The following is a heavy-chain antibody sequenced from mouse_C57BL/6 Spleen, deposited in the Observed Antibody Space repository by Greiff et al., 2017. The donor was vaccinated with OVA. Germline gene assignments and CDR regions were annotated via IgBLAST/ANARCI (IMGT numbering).Heavy chain of an antibody. CDR2: ISYDGSN. CDR3: ARVITTVVATEAYFDY. Sequence: ESGPGLVKPSQSLSLTCSVTGYSITSGYYWNWIRQFPGNKLEWMGYISYDGSNNYNPSLKNRISITRDTSKNQFFLKLNSVTTEDTATYYCARVITTVVATEAYFDYWGQGTTLTVSS. V-gene: IGHV3-6*01. J-gene: IGHJ2*01. CDR1: GYSITSGYY. D-gene: IGHD1-1*01.